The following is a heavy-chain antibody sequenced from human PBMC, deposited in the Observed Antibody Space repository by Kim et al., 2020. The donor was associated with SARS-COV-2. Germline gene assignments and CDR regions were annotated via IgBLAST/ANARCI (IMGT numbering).Heavy chain of an antibody. Sequence: NSNPSLRSRVTISVDTSKNQYSLKLSSVTAEDTAVYYCARLRPLRATQNSWGQGTLVTVSS. J-gene: IGHJ4*02. V-gene: IGHV4-34*01. CDR3: ARLRPLRATQNS.